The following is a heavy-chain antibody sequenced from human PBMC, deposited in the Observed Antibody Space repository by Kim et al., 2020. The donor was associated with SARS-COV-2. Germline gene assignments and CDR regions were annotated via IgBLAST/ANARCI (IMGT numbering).Heavy chain of an antibody. D-gene: IGHD6-19*01. V-gene: IGHV3-23*01. CDR3: AKESSESSGYYGDY. CDR1: GFTFSSYA. Sequence: GGSLRLSCAASGFTFSSYAMSWVRQAPGKGLEWVSGISGSGESTYYADSVKGRFTISRDKSKNTLYLQMNSLRADDTAVYFCAKESSESSGYYGDYWGQGTLVTVSS. CDR2: ISGSGEST. J-gene: IGHJ4*02.